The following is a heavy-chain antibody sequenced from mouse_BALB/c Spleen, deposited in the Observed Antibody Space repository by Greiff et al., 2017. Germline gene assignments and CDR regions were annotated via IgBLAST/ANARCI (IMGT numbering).Heavy chain of an antibody. CDR3: AGAGVWYFAY. J-gene: IGHJ3*01. Sequence: QVQLKESGAELARPGASVKLSCKASGYTFTSYWMQWVKQRPGQGLEWIGAIYPGDGDTRYTQKFKGKATLTADKSSSTAYMQLSSLASEDSAVNYCAGAGVWYFAYWGQGTLVTVSA. V-gene: IGHV1-87*01. CDR1: GYTFTSYW. D-gene: IGHD2-10*02. CDR2: IYPGDGDT.